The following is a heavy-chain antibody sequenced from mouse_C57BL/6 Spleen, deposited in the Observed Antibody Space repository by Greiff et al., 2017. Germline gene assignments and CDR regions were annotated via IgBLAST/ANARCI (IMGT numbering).Heavy chain of an antibody. V-gene: IGHV2-6*01. CDR1: GFSLTSYG. CDR2: IWGVGST. J-gene: IGHJ3*01. Sequence: VKVVESGPGLVAPSQSLSITCTVSGFSLTSYGVDWVRQSPGKGLEWLGVIWGVGSTNYNSALKSRLSISKDNSKSQVFLKMNSLQTDDTAMYYCASDGSSYRFAYWGQGTLVTVSA. D-gene: IGHD1-1*01. CDR3: ASDGSSYRFAY.